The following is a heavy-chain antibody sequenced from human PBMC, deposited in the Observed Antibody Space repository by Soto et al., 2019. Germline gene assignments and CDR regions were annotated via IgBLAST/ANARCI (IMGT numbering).Heavy chain of an antibody. CDR1: GGTFSNLN. V-gene: IGHV1-69*06. Sequence: QVQLVQSGAEVKQPGSSVKVSCKAFGGTFSNLNINWVRQAPGQGFEWMGGITPLFGTPNYSQKFQGRITVTADRSTSTAYMELSSLRSDDTALYFCARGVRITAPNGINDYGLDVWGQGTTVPVSS. J-gene: IGHJ6*02. CDR2: ITPLFGTP. D-gene: IGHD1-1*01. CDR3: ARGVRITAPNGINDYGLDV.